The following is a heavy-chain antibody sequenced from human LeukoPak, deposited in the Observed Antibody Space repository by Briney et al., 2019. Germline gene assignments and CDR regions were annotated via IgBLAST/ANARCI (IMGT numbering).Heavy chain of an antibody. CDR2: IYYSGST. D-gene: IGHD2-15*01. J-gene: IGHJ4*02. Sequence: SETLSLTCTVSGGSISSSSYYWGWIRQPPGKGLEWIGSIYYSGSTYYNPSLKSRVTISVDTSKNQFSLKLSSVTAADTAVYYCARDFYSGGRDYWGQGTLVTVSS. CDR1: GGSISSSSYY. CDR3: ARDFYSGGRDY. V-gene: IGHV4-39*07.